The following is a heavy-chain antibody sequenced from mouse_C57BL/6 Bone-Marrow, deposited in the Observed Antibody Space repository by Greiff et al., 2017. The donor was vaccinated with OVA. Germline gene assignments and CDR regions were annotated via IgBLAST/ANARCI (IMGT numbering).Heavy chain of an antibody. Sequence: VQLQQSGAELARPGASVKLSCKASGYTLTSYGISWVKQRTGQGVEWIGEIYPRSGNTYYNEKFKGKATLTADKSSSTAYMELRSLTSEDSAVYFCALTQYFDVWGTGTTVTVSS. CDR3: ALTQYFDV. CDR1: GYTLTSYG. CDR2: IYPRSGNT. D-gene: IGHD4-1*01. V-gene: IGHV1-81*01. J-gene: IGHJ1*03.